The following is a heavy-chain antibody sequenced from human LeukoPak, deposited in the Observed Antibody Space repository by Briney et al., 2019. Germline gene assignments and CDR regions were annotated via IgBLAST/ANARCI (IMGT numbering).Heavy chain of an antibody. J-gene: IGHJ4*02. CDR2: IGGSRGNT. CDR1: GFIFSNYA. CDR3: AKDREGLSSGYDLEYFDY. Sequence: PGGSLRLSCAASGFIFSNYAMSWVRQAPGKGLEWVSAIGGSRGNTYYADSVRGRFTISRDNSKNTLYLQMNSLGAEDTAVYYCAKDREGLSSGYDLEYFDYWGQGTLVTVSS. D-gene: IGHD5-12*01. V-gene: IGHV3-23*01.